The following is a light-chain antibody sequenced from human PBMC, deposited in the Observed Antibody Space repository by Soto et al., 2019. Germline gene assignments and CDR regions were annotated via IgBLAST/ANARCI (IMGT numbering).Light chain of an antibody. J-gene: IGKJ5*01. CDR2: GAS. V-gene: IGKV3-20*01. CDR1: QSVSSSY. Sequence: EIVLPQSTGTLSLSPGERATLSCRASQSVSSSYLAWYKQKPGQAPRLLIYGASSRATGIPDRFSGSGSGTGFSLTISRLEPEDFAVYYCQQYGSSPSTFGQGTRLEIK. CDR3: QQYGSSPST.